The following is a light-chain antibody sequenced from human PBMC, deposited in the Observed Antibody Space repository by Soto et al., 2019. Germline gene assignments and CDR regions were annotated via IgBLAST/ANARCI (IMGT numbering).Light chain of an antibody. CDR1: QSVSSTY. CDR2: GAS. CDR3: QQYGSSPYT. J-gene: IGKJ2*01. Sequence: EIVLTQSPGTLSLSPGERATLSCRASQSVSSTYLAWYQQKPGQAPRLLISGASSRATGIPDRFSGSGSGTAFTLTISRLEPEDFAVYYCQQYGSSPYTFGQGTKLEIK. V-gene: IGKV3-20*01.